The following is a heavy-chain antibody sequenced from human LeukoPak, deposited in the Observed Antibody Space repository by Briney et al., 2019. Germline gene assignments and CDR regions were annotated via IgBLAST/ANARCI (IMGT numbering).Heavy chain of an antibody. V-gene: IGHV4-59*08. Sequence: SETLSLTCTVSGGSISSYYWSWIRQPPGKGLEWIGYIYYSGSTNYNPSLKSRVTISVDTSKNQFSLKLSSVTAADTAVYYCARQLTYYYDSSGYYPLYYFDYWGQGTLVTVSS. CDR3: ARQLTYYYDSSGYYPLYYFDY. CDR1: GGSISSYY. J-gene: IGHJ4*02. D-gene: IGHD3-22*01. CDR2: IYYSGST.